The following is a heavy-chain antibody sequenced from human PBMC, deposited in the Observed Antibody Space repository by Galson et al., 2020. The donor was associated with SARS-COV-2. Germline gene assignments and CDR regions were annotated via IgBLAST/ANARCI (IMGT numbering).Heavy chain of an antibody. CDR1: GFTFSSYD. Sequence: GESLKISCAASGFTFSSYDMHWVRQATGKGLEWVSAIGTAGDPYYPGSVKGRFTISRENAKNSLYLQMNSLRAGDTAVYYCARGAIRSPGVGSVGWGDPWGQGTLGTVSS. D-gene: IGHD3-10*01. V-gene: IGHV3-13*05. CDR3: ARGAIRSPGVGSVGWGDP. CDR2: IGTAGDP. J-gene: IGHJ5*02.